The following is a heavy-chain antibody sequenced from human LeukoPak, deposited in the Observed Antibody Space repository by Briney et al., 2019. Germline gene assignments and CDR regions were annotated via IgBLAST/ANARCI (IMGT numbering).Heavy chain of an antibody. J-gene: IGHJ4*02. V-gene: IGHV3-23*01. D-gene: IGHD5-18*01. CDR2: ISSRATNT. Sequence: GGSLRLSCVVSGLTFDNFSMGWVRQAPGEGLEWVSTISSRATNTYYAGSVKGRFTISRDNSKNTLYLELNTLRAEDTAVYYCAAGGRYTYGYGDLGQGTLVTVSS. CDR3: AAGGRYTYGYGD. CDR1: GLTFDNFS.